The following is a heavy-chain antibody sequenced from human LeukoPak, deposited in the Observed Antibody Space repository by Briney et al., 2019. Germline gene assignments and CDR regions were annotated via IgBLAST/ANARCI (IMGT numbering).Heavy chain of an antibody. CDR3: GRDLEQHIPLED. V-gene: IGHV1-2*02. D-gene: IGHD1/OR15-1a*01. CDR2: INPNSGVT. J-gene: IGHJ4*02. CDR1: GYIFTGYY. Sequence: ASVKVSCKASGYIFTGYYMEWVRQAPGQGLEWMGWINPNSGVTKYAEKFQGRVTMTGDTSISTVYMDLMRLRSDDTAVYYCGRDLEQHIPLEDWGQGTLVTDSS.